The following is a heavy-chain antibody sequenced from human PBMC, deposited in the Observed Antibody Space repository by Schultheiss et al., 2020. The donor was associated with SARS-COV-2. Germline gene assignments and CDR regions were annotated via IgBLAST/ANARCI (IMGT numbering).Heavy chain of an antibody. CDR2: ISYDGSNK. V-gene: IGHV3-30*07. Sequence: GGSLRLSCAASGFTFSSYAMHWVRQAPGKGLEWVAVISYDGSNKYYADSVKGRFTISRDNSKNTLYLQMNSLRAEDTAVYYCARDSGYYDSSGYYHGRFDYWGQGTLVTVSS. CDR3: ARDSGYYDSSGYYHGRFDY. D-gene: IGHD3-22*01. CDR1: GFTFSSYA. J-gene: IGHJ4*02.